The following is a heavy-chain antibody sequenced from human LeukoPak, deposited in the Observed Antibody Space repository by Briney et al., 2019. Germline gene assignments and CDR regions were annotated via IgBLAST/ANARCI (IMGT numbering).Heavy chain of an antibody. CDR3: AKDRGIAAADRYYYYGMDV. CDR2: ISWNRGSI. J-gene: IGHJ6*02. CDR1: GFTFDDYP. Sequence: PGGSLDPSCAATGFTFDDYPRHWVRQPPGKGLEWSSGISWNRGSIGYADSVKGRFTISRDIAKNSLYLQMNSLRAEDTALYYCAKDRGIAAADRYYYYGMDVWGQGTTVTVSS. V-gene: IGHV3-9*01. D-gene: IGHD6-13*01.